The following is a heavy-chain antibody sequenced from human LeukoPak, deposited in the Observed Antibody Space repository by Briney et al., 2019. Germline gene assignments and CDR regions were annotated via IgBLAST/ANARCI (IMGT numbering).Heavy chain of an antibody. V-gene: IGHV4-59*01. CDR1: GGSISSYY. J-gene: IGHJ4*02. Sequence: SETLSLTCTVSGGSISSYYWSWIRQPPGEGLEWIGYIYYSGSTNYNPSLKSRVTISVDTSKNQFSLKLSSVTAADTAVYYCARLHSSNWYSFDYWGQGTLVTVSS. CDR3: ARLHSSNWYSFDY. CDR2: IYYSGST. D-gene: IGHD6-13*01.